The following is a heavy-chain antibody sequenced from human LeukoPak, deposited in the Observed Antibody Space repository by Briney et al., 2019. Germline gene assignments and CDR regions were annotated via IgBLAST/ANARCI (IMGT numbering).Heavy chain of an antibody. CDR1: GFTFSSYE. Sequence: GGSLRLSCAASGFTFSSYEMNWVRQAPGKGLEWVSYISSSGRTIYYADSVKGRFTFSRDNAKNSLYLQMNSLRAEDTAVYYCARGIGSSSWPLALRGQGTLVTVSS. CDR3: ARGIGSSSWPLAL. D-gene: IGHD6-13*01. CDR2: ISSSGRTI. V-gene: IGHV3-48*03. J-gene: IGHJ4*02.